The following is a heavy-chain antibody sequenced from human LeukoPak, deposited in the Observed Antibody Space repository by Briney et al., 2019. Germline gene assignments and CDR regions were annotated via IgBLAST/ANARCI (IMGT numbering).Heavy chain of an antibody. CDR3: ARGRKDGYTECYFDP. CDR2: IYTSGST. J-gene: IGHJ5*02. D-gene: IGHD5-24*01. V-gene: IGHV4-4*07. CDR1: GGSISSYY. Sequence: PSETLSLTCTVSGGSISSYYWSWIRQPAGKGLEWIGRIYTSGSTNYNPSLKSRVTMSVDTSKNQFSLKLSSVTAADTAVYYCARGRKDGYTECYFDPWGQGTLVTVSS.